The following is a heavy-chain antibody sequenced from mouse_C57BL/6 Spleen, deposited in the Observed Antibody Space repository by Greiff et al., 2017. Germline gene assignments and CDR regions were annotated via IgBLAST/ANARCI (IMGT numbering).Heavy chain of an antibody. J-gene: IGHJ3*01. Sequence: EVQGVESGGGLVQPGGSLKLSCAASGFTFSDYYMYWVRQTPEKRLEWVAYISNGGGSTYYPDTVKGRFTISRDNAKNALYLQMSRLKSEDTAIYYCARPGYYGSKEGPFAYWGQGTLVTVSA. CDR1: GFTFSDYY. CDR2: ISNGGGST. D-gene: IGHD1-1*01. CDR3: ARPGYYGSKEGPFAY. V-gene: IGHV5-12*01.